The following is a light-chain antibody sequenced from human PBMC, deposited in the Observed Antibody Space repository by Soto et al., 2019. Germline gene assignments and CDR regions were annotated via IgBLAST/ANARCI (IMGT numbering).Light chain of an antibody. J-gene: IGLJ3*02. V-gene: IGLV2-14*02. Sequence: QSALTQPASVSGSPGQSITISCTGTSSDVGSYNLVSWYQQRPGKAPKLMIYEVSNRPSGVSNRFSGSKSGNTASLTISGLQAEDETDYYCSSYTSTSAWVFGGGTKLTVL. CDR2: EVS. CDR1: SSDVGSYNL. CDR3: SSYTSTSAWV.